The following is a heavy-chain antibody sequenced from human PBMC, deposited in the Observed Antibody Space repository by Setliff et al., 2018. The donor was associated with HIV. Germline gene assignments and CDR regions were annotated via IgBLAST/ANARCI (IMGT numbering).Heavy chain of an antibody. Sequence: KPSETLSLTCSISGGSISSYYWSWIRQTPGKGLEWIGDIYYSGSTIYNPSLKSRVTISVDMPKKQFSLKMNSVTAADTAVYYCARVGDIGYFDYWGQGTLVTAPQ. V-gene: IGHV4-59*01. CDR1: GGSISSYY. CDR2: IYYSGST. J-gene: IGHJ4*02. CDR3: ARVGDIGYFDY. D-gene: IGHD3-16*02.